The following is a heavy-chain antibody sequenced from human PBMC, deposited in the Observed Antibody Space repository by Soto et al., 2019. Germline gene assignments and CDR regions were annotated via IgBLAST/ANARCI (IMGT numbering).Heavy chain of an antibody. V-gene: IGHV3-30*18. CDR3: AKDFDY. CDR2: ISYDGSNK. J-gene: IGHJ4*02. Sequence: QVQLVESGGGVVQPGRSLRLSCAASGFTFSSYGMHWVRQAPGKGLEWVAVISYDGSNKYYADSVKGRFTISRDNSKNTLYLPMNSLRAEDTAVYYCAKDFDYWGQGTLVTVSS. CDR1: GFTFSSYG.